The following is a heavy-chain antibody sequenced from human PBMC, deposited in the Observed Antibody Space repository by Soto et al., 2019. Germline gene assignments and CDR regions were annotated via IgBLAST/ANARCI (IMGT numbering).Heavy chain of an antibody. D-gene: IGHD2-21*02. CDR3: ASLGVGDWANYYYYYGMDV. CDR2: VTANGGST. CDR1: GFTFSVYA. V-gene: IGHV3-23*01. J-gene: IGHJ6*02. Sequence: EVQLLESGGGFVQPGGSLRLSCAATGFTFSVYAMTWVRQAPGKGLEWVSAVTANGGSTYSADSVKGRFTISRDNSKNTLFLQMNGLRAEATAVYYCASLGVGDWANYYYYYGMDVWGQGTTVTVSS.